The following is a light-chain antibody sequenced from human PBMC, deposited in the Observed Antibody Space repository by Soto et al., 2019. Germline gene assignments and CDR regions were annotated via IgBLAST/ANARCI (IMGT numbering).Light chain of an antibody. J-gene: IGLJ1*01. V-gene: IGLV1-47*01. Sequence: QSVLTQPPSASGTPGQRVTISCSGSTSNIGSNYVYWYQQLPGSAPKLLIYINNQRPSGVPDRFSGSKSGTSASLAISGLRSGDEADYYCAAWDDSSREVFGTGTKVTV. CDR3: AAWDDSSREV. CDR1: TSNIGSNY. CDR2: INN.